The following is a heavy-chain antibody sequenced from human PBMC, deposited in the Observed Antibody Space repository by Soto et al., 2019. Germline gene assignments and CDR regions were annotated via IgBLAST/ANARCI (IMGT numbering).Heavy chain of an antibody. J-gene: IGHJ5*02. Sequence: SETLSLTCTVSGGSISSGDYYWSWIRQPPGKGLEWIGYIYYSGSTYYNPSLKSRVTISVDTSKNQFSLKLSSVTAADTAVYYCARVDYYDSSGYYLSDPWGQGTLVTVSS. CDR1: GGSISSGDYY. D-gene: IGHD3-22*01. V-gene: IGHV4-30-4*01. CDR3: ARVDYYDSSGYYLSDP. CDR2: IYYSGST.